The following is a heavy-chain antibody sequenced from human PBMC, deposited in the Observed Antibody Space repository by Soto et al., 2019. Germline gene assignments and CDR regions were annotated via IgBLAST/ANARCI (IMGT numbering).Heavy chain of an antibody. CDR2: IIPIFGTA. Sequence: SVKVSCKASGGTFSSYAISWVRQAPGQGLEWMGGIIPIFGTANYAQKFQGRVTITADESTSTAYMELSSLRSEDTAVYYCARDPFTTMFGAPRAYYYYGMEVWGQGTTVIVSS. CDR3: ARDPFTTMFGAPRAYYYYGMEV. J-gene: IGHJ6*02. CDR1: GGTFSSYA. D-gene: IGHD3-3*01. V-gene: IGHV1-69*13.